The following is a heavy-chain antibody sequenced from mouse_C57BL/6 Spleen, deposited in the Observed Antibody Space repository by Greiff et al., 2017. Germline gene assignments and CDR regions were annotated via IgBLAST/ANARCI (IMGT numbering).Heavy chain of an antibody. Sequence: EVQLVESGEGLVKPGGSLKLSCAASGFTFSSYAMSWVRQTPEQRLEWVAYISSGGDYIYYADTVKGRFTISRDNARNTLYLQMSSLKSEDTAMYYCTRDQGWLLWFDYWGQGTTLTVSS. CDR1: GFTFSSYA. CDR2: ISSGGDYI. CDR3: TRDQGWLLWFDY. V-gene: IGHV5-9-1*02. D-gene: IGHD2-3*01. J-gene: IGHJ2*01.